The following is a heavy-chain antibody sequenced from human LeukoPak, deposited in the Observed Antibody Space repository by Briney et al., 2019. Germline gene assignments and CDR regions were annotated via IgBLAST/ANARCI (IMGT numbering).Heavy chain of an antibody. Sequence: GGSLRLSCAASGFTFSDYYMSWIRQAPGKGLEWVSYISSSSSYTNYADSVKGRYTISRDNAKNSLYLQMNSLRAEDTAVYYCARTMVRGVIADYWGQGTLVTVSS. V-gene: IGHV3-11*03. CDR1: GFTFSDYY. CDR3: ARTMVRGVIADY. D-gene: IGHD3-10*01. CDR2: ISSSSSYT. J-gene: IGHJ4*02.